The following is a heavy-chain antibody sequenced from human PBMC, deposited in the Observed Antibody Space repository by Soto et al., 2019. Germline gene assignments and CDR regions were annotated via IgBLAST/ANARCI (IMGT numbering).Heavy chain of an antibody. CDR1: GYTFTTYT. D-gene: IGHD1-26*01. CDR3: ARKPPGVQIGWAWALDN. Sequence: QVQLVQSGAEVKKPGASVKVSCRASGYTFTTYTLLWVRQAPGQRLEWMAWINPGNGDTKYSPNFQGRLTATRDTSASTAYMEMSSLRSEDTATYYCARKPPGVQIGWAWALDNWGQGTKVTVSS. V-gene: IGHV1-3*01. J-gene: IGHJ3*02. CDR2: INPGNGDT.